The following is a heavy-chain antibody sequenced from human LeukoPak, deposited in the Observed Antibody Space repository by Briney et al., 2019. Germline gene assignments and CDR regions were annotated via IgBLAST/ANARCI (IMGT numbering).Heavy chain of an antibody. Sequence: GGSLRLSCAASGFTFSSYAMSWVRQAPGKGLEWVSAISGSGGSTYYADSVKGRFTISRDNSKNTLYLQMNSPRAEDTAVYYCAKDTGYSYGYSDYWGQGTLVTVSS. D-gene: IGHD5-18*01. V-gene: IGHV3-23*01. CDR3: AKDTGYSYGYSDY. CDR2: ISGSGGST. J-gene: IGHJ4*02. CDR1: GFTFSSYA.